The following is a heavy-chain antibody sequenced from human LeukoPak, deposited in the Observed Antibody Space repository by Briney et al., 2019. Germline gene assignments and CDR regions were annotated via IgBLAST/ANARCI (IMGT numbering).Heavy chain of an antibody. V-gene: IGHV3-30-3*01. CDR1: GFTFSSYA. J-gene: IGHJ4*02. Sequence: PGRSLRLSCAASGFTFSSYAMHWVRQAPGKGLEWVAVISYDGSNKYYADSVKGRFTISRDNSKNTLYLQMNSLRAEDTAVYYCARDDMQSFDYWGQGTLVTVSS. CDR2: ISYDGSNK. CDR3: ARDDMQSFDY. D-gene: IGHD2-15*01.